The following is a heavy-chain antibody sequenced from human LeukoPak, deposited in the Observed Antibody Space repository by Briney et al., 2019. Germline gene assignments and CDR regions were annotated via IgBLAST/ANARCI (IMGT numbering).Heavy chain of an antibody. CDR2: IKSKTDGGTT. Sequence: GGSLRLFCAASGFTFSNAWMNWVRQAPGKGLEWVGRIKSKTDGGTTDYAAPVKGRFTISRDDSKNTLYLQMNSLKTEDTAVYYCTTRYCSSTSCYPFDYWGQGTLVTVSS. CDR3: TTRYCSSTSCYPFDY. CDR1: GFTFSNAW. J-gene: IGHJ4*02. D-gene: IGHD2-2*01. V-gene: IGHV3-15*07.